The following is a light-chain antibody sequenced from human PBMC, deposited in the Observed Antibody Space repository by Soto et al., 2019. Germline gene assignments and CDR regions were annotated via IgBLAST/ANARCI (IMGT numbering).Light chain of an antibody. CDR1: QPISSW. CDR3: QQYDDYPLT. J-gene: IGKJ4*01. Sequence: DMQLTQSPPTLSASVGDRVTLTCRASQPISSWLAWYQQKPGKAPKLLIYDASNLESGVPSRFSGSGSGTEFTLTISSLQPEDFATYFCQQYDDYPLTFGGGTKVDIK. V-gene: IGKV1-5*01. CDR2: DAS.